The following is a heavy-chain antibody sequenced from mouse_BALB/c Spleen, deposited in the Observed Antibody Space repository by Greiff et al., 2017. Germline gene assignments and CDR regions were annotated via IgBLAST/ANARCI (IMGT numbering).Heavy chain of an antibody. CDR1: GYSITSGYY. CDR3: ARDKNYGNLFAY. V-gene: IGHV3-6*02. CDR2: ISYDGSN. Sequence: DVKLQESGPGLVKPSQSLSLTCSVTGYSITSGYYWNWIRQFPGNKLEWMGYISYDGSNNYNPSLKNRISITRDTSKNQFFLKLNSVTTEDTATYYCARDKNYGNLFAYWGQGTLVTVSA. J-gene: IGHJ3*01. D-gene: IGHD2-1*01.